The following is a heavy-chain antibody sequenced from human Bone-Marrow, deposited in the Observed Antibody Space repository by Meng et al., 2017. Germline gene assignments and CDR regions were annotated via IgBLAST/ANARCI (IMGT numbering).Heavy chain of an antibody. V-gene: IGHV1-2*06. CDR1: GYTFTGYY. CDR3: ARDPDVDTARGDY. Sequence: QVQLVQSGAEVKKPGASVKVSCKASGYTFTGYYMHWVRQAPGQGLEWMGRINPNSGGTNYAQKFKGRVTMTRDTSISTAYMELSRLRSDDTAVYYCARDPDVDTARGDYWGQGTLVTVSS. J-gene: IGHJ4*02. D-gene: IGHD5-18*01. CDR2: INPNSGGT.